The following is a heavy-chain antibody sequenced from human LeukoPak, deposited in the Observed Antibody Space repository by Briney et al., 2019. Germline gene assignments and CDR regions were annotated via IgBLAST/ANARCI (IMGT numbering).Heavy chain of an antibody. J-gene: IGHJ3*02. CDR2: IDARSGIT. D-gene: IGHD3-3*01. V-gene: IGHV3-48*01. Sequence: SGGSLRLSCATSGFTFTIFGINWVRQAPGKGLEWVSYIDARSGITYYADSVQGRFTISRDNAKESVFLQMNGLRVDDTAVYYCARTYDFGRGPPGDAFDNWGQGTPVIVSS. CDR1: GFTFTIFG. CDR3: ARTYDFGRGPPGDAFDN.